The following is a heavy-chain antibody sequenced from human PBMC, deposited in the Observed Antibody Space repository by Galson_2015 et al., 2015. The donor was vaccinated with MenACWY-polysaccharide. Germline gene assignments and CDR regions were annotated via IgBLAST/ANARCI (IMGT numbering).Heavy chain of an antibody. V-gene: IGHV3-74*01. Sequence: LRLSCAASGFRFSTYWMHWVRHAPGPGLVWVSRINADGSATDYADSVRGRFTISRDNAKNTLYLEMNSLRAEDTAVYYCTKAGAKYCRGSSCYFNWFDPWGQGTLVTVSS. CDR1: GFRFSTYW. D-gene: IGHD2-15*01. CDR2: INADGSAT. CDR3: TKAGAKYCRGSSCYFNWFDP. J-gene: IGHJ5*02.